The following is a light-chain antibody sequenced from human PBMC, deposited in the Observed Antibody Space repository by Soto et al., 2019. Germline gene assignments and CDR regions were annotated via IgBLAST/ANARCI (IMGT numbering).Light chain of an antibody. J-gene: IGLJ1*01. CDR3: YSYAGGTFGEV. CDR2: EIY. CDR1: RNEFGGYNY. V-gene: IGLV2-8*01. Sequence: LNPAPSASGVPGEACPILCTGSRNEFGGYNYVHWYQQHPDKAPKVIIYEIYKRPSGVPDRFSGSKSGNSASLTVSALQPEDEADYYCYSYAGGTFGEVFGTGTKVTVL.